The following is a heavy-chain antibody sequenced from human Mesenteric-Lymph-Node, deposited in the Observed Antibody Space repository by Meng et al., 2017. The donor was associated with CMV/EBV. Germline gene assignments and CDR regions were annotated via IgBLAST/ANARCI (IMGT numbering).Heavy chain of an antibody. D-gene: IGHD3-3*01. CDR2: INSDGSST. J-gene: IGHJ5*02. Sequence: GESLKISCAVSGFTFETYAMSWVRQAPGKGLVWVSRINSDGSSTSYADSVKGRFTISRDNAKNTLYLQMNSLRAEDTAVYYCTRDLTDFWSGYYHWGQGTLVTVSS. CDR1: GFTFETYA. V-gene: IGHV3-74*01. CDR3: TRDLTDFWSGYYH.